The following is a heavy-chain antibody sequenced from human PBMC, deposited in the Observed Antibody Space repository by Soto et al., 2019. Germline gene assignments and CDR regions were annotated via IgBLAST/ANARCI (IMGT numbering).Heavy chain of an antibody. V-gene: IGHV1-18*01. Sequence: QVQLVQSGAEVKKPGASVKVSCKASGYTFTSDGISRGRQAPGQGLERMGRISAYNGNPNYAQKLQGRVTMTTDASTRTAYKELRSLRSDDTAVYYCGRDKYSSSWYSEGMDVWSKGTTVTVSS. CDR2: ISAYNGNP. D-gene: IGHD6-13*01. CDR1: GYTFTSDG. CDR3: GRDKYSSSWYSEGMDV. J-gene: IGHJ6*04.